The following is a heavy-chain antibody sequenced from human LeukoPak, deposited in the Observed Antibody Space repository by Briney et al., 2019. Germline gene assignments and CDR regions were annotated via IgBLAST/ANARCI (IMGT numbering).Heavy chain of an antibody. CDR2: INHSGST. Sequence: SETLSLTCAVYGGSFSGYYWSWIRQPPGKGLEWIGEINHSGSTNYNPSLKSRVTISVDTSKNQFSLKLSSVTAADTAVYYCARDKCSYGWRPHIYYFDYWGQGTLVTVSS. D-gene: IGHD5-18*01. CDR3: ARDKCSYGWRPHIYYFDY. CDR1: GGSFSGYY. V-gene: IGHV4-34*01. J-gene: IGHJ4*02.